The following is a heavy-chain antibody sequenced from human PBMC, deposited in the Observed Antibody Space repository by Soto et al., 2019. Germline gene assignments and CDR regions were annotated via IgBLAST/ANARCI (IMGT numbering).Heavy chain of an antibody. D-gene: IGHD1-26*01. Sequence: GESLKISCKGSGYIFNGFNFKRHWIAWVRQMPGKGLEWMGIIYPGDSDTRYSPSFQGQVTISADKSITTAYLQWSSLKASDTAMYYCACGAGNMRYYYGMDVWGQGTTVTVSS. V-gene: IGHV5-51*01. J-gene: IGHJ6*02. CDR1: GYIFNGFNFKRHW. CDR3: ACGAGNMRYYYGMDV. CDR2: IYPGDSDT.